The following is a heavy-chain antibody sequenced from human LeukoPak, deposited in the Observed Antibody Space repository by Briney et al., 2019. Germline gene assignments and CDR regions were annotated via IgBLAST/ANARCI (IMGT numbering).Heavy chain of an antibody. CDR3: ARSGGSGWDEGFDY. D-gene: IGHD6-19*01. V-gene: IGHV5-51*01. J-gene: IGHJ4*02. CDR1: GYSFSTYW. CDR2: IYLGDSDT. Sequence: PGESLKISCKGSGYSFSTYWIAWVRHMPGKGLEWMGIIYLGDSDTRYSPSFQGQVTISADRSISTAYLQWSSLRASDTATYYCARSGGSGWDEGFDYWGQGTLVTVSS.